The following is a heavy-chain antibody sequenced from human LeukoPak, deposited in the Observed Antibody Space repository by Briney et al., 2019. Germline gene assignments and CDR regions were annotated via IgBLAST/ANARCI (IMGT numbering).Heavy chain of an antibody. V-gene: IGHV3-48*01. D-gene: IGHD2-15*01. J-gene: IGHJ5*02. Sequence: GGSLRLSCGASGLTFSTYSMNWVRQAPGKGLEWVAYISSDSGDRYYADSVKGRFTISRDNAKNSLYLQMNSLRAEYTAVYYWARSTQPGCDPWGQGTLVTVSS. CDR1: GLTFSTYS. CDR3: ARSTQPGCDP. CDR2: ISSDSGDR.